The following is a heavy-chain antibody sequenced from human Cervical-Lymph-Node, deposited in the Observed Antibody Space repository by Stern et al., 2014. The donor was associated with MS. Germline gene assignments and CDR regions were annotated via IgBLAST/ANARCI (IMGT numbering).Heavy chain of an antibody. CDR1: GFTFDDYA. V-gene: IGHV3-9*01. CDR2: ISWNSGSI. J-gene: IGHJ4*02. D-gene: IGHD3-10*01. CDR3: AKDKWVYYYGSGSFLGY. Sequence: EVQLVESGGGLVQPGRSLRLSCAASGFTFDDYAMHWVRHAPGKGLEWVSGISWNSGSIGYADSVKGRFTISRDIARNSLYLQMNSLRAEDTALYYCAKDKWVYYYGSGSFLGYWGQGTLVTVSS.